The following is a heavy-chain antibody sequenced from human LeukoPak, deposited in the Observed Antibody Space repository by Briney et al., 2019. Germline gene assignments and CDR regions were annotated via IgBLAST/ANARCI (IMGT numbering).Heavy chain of an antibody. D-gene: IGHD2-21*02. CDR3: ARGAYCGGDCYQRQFDY. J-gene: IGHJ4*02. CDR1: GYTFTSYG. Sequence: ASVKVPCKASGYTFTSYGISWVRQAPGQGLEWMGWISAYNGNTNYAQKLQGRVTMTTDTSTSTAYMELRSLRSDDTAVYYCARGAYCGGDCYQRQFDYWGQGTLVTVSS. V-gene: IGHV1-18*01. CDR2: ISAYNGNT.